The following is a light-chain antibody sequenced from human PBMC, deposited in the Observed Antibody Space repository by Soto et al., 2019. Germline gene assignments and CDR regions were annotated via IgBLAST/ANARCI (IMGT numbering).Light chain of an antibody. CDR2: WAS. CDR1: QSVVYPSNNNNY. J-gene: IGKJ3*01. Sequence: DIVMTQSPDSLAVSLGERATINCKSSQSVVYPSNNNNYLAWYQQKPRQPPKFLIFWASTRESGVPDRFSGSGSGTDFTLTISSLQAEDVAVYYCQQYYSNPLTFGPGTKVDLK. CDR3: QQYYSNPLT. V-gene: IGKV4-1*01.